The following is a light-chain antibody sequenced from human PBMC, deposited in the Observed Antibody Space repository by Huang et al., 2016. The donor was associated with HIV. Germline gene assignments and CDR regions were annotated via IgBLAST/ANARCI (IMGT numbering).Light chain of an antibody. CDR3: QQYNNWPPYT. CDR2: GAS. Sequence: EIVMTQSPATLSVSPGERATLSYRASQSVTSNLAWYQQKSGQAPRLLIYGASTRATGIPARFSGSGSGTEFTLTISSLQSEDFALYYCQQYNNWPPYTFGQGTKLEI. CDR1: QSVTSN. J-gene: IGKJ2*01. V-gene: IGKV3-15*01.